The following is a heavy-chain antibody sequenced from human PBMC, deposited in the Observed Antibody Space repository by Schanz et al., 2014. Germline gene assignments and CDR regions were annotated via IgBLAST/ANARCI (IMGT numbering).Heavy chain of an antibody. D-gene: IGHD3-10*01. J-gene: IGHJ6*02. CDR2: IIPILDKT. CDR3: VRDAGWAFGDYHGMDV. CDR1: GGTFSSST. V-gene: IGHV1-69*08. Sequence: QVQLVQSGAEVKKPGSSVKVSCKASGGTFSSSTLTWVRQAPGQGLEWMGRIIPILDKTNYAQKFQGRVTMTADKSTSTGCMEVSGLRSEDTAVYYCVRDAGWAFGDYHGMDVWGQGTSVTVSS.